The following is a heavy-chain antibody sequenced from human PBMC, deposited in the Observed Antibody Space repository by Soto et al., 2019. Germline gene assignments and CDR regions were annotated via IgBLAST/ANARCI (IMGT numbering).Heavy chain of an antibody. CDR2: ISWNSGSI. CDR1: GFNFDGYA. V-gene: IGHV3-9*01. J-gene: IGHJ6*02. CDR3: AKDLTVTIFEDGMHV. D-gene: IGHD3-3*01. Sequence: EVHLVESGGGLVQPGRSLRLSCAASGFNFDGYAMHWVRQAPGRGLEWVSGISWNSGSIAYADSVKGRFTISRDNAKKSLVLQINSLRAEDTALYFCAKDLTVTIFEDGMHVWGQGTTVTVSS.